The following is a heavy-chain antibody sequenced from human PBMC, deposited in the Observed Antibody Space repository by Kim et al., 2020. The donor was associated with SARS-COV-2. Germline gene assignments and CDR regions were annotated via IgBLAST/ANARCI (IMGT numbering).Heavy chain of an antibody. D-gene: IGHD3-3*01. Sequence: NPSLKSRVTISVDTSKNQFSLKLSSVTAADTAVYNCARDPLVWYNDAFDIWGQGTMVTVSS. V-gene: IGHV4-39*07. J-gene: IGHJ3*02. CDR3: ARDPLVWYNDAFDI.